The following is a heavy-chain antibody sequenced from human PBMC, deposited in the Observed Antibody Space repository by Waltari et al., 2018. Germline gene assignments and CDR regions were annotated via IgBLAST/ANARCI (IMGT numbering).Heavy chain of an antibody. CDR1: GFTFSSYA. D-gene: IGHD4-17*01. CDR2: IYSGGRST. CDR3: AKDQVHDYGDYSDY. V-gene: IGHV3-23*03. Sequence: EVQLLESGGGLVQPGGSLRLSCAASGFTFSSYAMSWVRQAPGKGLEWVSVIYSGGRSTYYADAGKGRFTISRDNSKNTLYLQMNSLRAEDTAVYYCAKDQVHDYGDYSDYWGQGTLVTVSS. J-gene: IGHJ4*02.